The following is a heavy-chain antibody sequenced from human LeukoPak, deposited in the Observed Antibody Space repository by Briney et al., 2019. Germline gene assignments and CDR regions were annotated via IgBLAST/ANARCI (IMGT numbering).Heavy chain of an antibody. Sequence: ASVKVSCKASGYTFTSYGISWVRQAPGQGLEWMGWISAYNGNTNYAQKLRGRVTMTTDTSTSTAHMELRSLRSDDTAVYYCARDSDYYYDSSAWGFDYWGQGTLVTVSS. J-gene: IGHJ4*02. CDR2: ISAYNGNT. V-gene: IGHV1-18*01. CDR1: GYTFTSYG. CDR3: ARDSDYYYDSSAWGFDY. D-gene: IGHD3-22*01.